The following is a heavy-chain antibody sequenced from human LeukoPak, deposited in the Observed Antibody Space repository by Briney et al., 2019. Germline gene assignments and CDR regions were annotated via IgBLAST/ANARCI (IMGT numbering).Heavy chain of an antibody. J-gene: IGHJ5*02. CDR3: ARRRKDLNWFDP. Sequence: PSETLSLTCTVSGGSIRSSYYYWGWIRQPPGKGLEWIALINYSGRTFYNPSLRSRVTISVDMSKNQFSLSLNSVTAADTAVYYCARRRKDLNWFDPWGQGTLVTVSS. CDR2: INYSGRT. V-gene: IGHV4-39*01. CDR1: GGSIRSSYYY.